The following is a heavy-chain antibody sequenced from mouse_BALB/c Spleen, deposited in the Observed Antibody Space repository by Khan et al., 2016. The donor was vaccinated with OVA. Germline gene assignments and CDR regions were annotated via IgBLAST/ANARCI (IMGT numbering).Heavy chain of an antibody. D-gene: IGHD4-1*01. CDR3: APNWFWFAY. J-gene: IGHJ3*01. Sequence: QVQLKESGAELMKPGASVKISCKATGYIFSNYWIEWVKQRPGHGLEWLGEILPGSGSSNYNEKFKGKATFTADSSSNTAYMQLNSLTSEDSAVYYCAPNWFWFAYWGQGTLVTVSA. CDR2: ILPGSGSS. CDR1: GYIFSNYW. V-gene: IGHV1-9*01.